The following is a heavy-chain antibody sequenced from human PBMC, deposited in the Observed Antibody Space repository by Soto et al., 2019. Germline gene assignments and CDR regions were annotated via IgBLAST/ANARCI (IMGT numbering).Heavy chain of an antibody. CDR3: ARSPRLNYAILTGYYKGGGWFDP. J-gene: IGHJ5*02. Sequence: ASVKVSCKASCYTFTSYGISWVRQAPGQGLEWMGWISAYNGNTNYAQKLQGRVTMTTDTSTSTAYMELRSLRSDDTAVYYCARSPRLNYAILTGYYKGGGWFDPWGQGTLVTVSS. CDR2: ISAYNGNT. CDR1: CYTFTSYG. V-gene: IGHV1-18*01. D-gene: IGHD3-9*01.